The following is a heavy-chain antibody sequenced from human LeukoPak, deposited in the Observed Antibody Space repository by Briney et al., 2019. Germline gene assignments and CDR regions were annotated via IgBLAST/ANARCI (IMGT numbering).Heavy chain of an antibody. CDR2: INPSAGST. V-gene: IGHV1-46*01. D-gene: IGHD1-1*01. J-gene: IGHJ4*02. Sequence: ASVKVSCKASGYTFTRYYMHWLGQAPGQGREWMGLINPSAGSTVLVPQFQGRVTITSDTSPSPASLDVTALRPQDTAVYIVSRESLLTGSSDYWGQG. CDR1: GYTFTRYY. CDR3: SRESLLTGSSDY.